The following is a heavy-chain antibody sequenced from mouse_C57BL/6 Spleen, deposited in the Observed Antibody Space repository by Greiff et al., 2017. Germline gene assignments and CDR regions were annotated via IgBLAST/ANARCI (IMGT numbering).Heavy chain of an antibody. V-gene: IGHV1-80*01. CDR3: ARGGPPNYFDD. Sequence: QVQLKQSGAELVKPGASVKISCKASGYAFSSYWMNWVKQRPGKGLEWIGQIYPGDGDTNYNGKFKGKATLTADKSSSTAYMQLSSLTSEDSAVYFCARGGPPNYFDDWGQGTTLTVSS. J-gene: IGHJ2*01. CDR1: GYAFSSYW. CDR2: IYPGDGDT.